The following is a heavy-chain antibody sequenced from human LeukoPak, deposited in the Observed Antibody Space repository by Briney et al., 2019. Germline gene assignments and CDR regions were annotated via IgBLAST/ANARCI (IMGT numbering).Heavy chain of an antibody. Sequence: SETLSLTCAVYGGSFSGYYWSWIRQPPGKGLEWIGYIYYSGSTNYNPSLKSRVTISVDTSKNQFSLKLSSVTAADTAVYYCARVLSIVVVPAAFDPWGQGTLVTVSS. J-gene: IGHJ5*02. CDR2: IYYSGST. D-gene: IGHD2-2*01. CDR1: GGSFSGYY. V-gene: IGHV4-59*01. CDR3: ARVLSIVVVPAAFDP.